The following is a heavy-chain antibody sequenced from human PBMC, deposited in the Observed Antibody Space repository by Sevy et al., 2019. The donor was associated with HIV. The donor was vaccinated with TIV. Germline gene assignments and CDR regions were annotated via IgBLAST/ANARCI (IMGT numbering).Heavy chain of an antibody. CDR3: ATHHTDILTGYPPISFDY. Sequence: GESLKISCKGSGYSFTSYWIGWVRQMPGKGLEWTGIIYPGHSDTRHSPSFQGQVTISADKSISTAYLQWSSLKASDTAMYYCATHHTDILTGYPPISFDYWGQGTLVTVSS. J-gene: IGHJ4*02. CDR1: GYSFTSYW. D-gene: IGHD3-9*01. V-gene: IGHV5-51*01. CDR2: IYPGHSDT.